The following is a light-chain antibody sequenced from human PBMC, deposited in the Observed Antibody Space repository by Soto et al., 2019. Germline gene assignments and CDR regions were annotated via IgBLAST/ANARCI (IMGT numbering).Light chain of an antibody. J-gene: IGLJ2*01. CDR1: SGDVGGYNY. CDR2: DVS. V-gene: IGLV2-14*01. CDR3: SSYTSSGTLV. Sequence: QYVLTQPASVSGSPGQSITISCTGTSGDVGGYNYVAWYQQHPGKAPKLMIYDVSNRPSGVSNRFSGSKSGNTASLTISGLQAEYEADYYCSSYTSSGTLVFGGGPKLTVL.